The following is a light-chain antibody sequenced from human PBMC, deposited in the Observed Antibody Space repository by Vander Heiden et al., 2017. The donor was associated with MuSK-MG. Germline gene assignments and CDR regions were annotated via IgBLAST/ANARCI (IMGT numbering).Light chain of an antibody. CDR2: AAS. CDR1: QGISSW. CDR3: QQYDGYPLS. Sequence: DIQMTQSPSSLSASVGDRVTITCRASQGISSWLAWYQQKPEKAPKSLIYAASNLQSAVPSRFSGSGSGTDFTLTMSGLQPEDSATYYCQQYDGYPLSFGGEAK. V-gene: IGKV1D-16*01. J-gene: IGKJ4*01.